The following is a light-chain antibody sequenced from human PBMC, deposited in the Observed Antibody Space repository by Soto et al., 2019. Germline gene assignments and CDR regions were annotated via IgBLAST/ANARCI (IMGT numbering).Light chain of an antibody. CDR2: GAS. CDR1: QSVSSSY. J-gene: IGKJ4*01. Sequence: EIVLTQSPGTLSLSPGERATLSCRASQSVSSSYLAWYQHKPGQAPRLLISGASNRAAGIPDRFSGSGSGTDFTLTISRLEPEDFAVYYCQQYDNSFTFGGGTKVDI. CDR3: QQYDNSFT. V-gene: IGKV3-20*01.